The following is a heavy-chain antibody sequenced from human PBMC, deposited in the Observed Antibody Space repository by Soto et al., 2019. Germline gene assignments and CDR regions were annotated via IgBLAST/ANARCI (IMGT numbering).Heavy chain of an antibody. CDR3: ARHGILTGFEDY. CDR2: IYYSGST. D-gene: IGHD3-9*01. J-gene: IGHJ4*02. CDR1: GGSISSSSYY. Sequence: QLQLQESGPGLVKPSETLSLTCTVSGGSISSSSYYWGWIRQPPGKGLEWIGSIYYSGSTYYNPSLKSRVTISVDTSKNQFSLKLSSVTAADTAVYYCARHGILTGFEDYWGQGTLVTVSS. V-gene: IGHV4-39*01.